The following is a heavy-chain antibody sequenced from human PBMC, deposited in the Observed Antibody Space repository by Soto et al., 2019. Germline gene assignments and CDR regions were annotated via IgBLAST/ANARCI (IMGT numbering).Heavy chain of an antibody. CDR2: ISYDGSNK. CDR3: AKGFSYSVIDY. CDR1: GFTFSTYG. D-gene: IGHD5-18*01. J-gene: IGHJ4*02. Sequence: QVQLVESGGGVVQPGRSLRLSCAASGFTFSTYGMHWVRQAPGKGLEWVAVISYDGSNKYYADSGKGRFTISRDNSKNTLYLQMSSLRAEDTAVYYCAKGFSYSVIDYWGQGTLVTVSS. V-gene: IGHV3-30*18.